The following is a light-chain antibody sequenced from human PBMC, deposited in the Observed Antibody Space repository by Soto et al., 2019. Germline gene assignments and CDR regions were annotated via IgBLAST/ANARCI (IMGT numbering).Light chain of an antibody. J-gene: IGKJ2*01. V-gene: IGKV3-11*01. CDR2: DAS. CDR3: QQRSDWPS. CDR1: QSVGSY. Sequence: EVVLTQSPATLSLSPGERATLSCWASQSVGSYLAWYQQRLGQAPRLLIYDASNRATGIPARFSGSGSGTDFTLTISSLEPEDFAGYYCQQRSDWPSFGQGTKLEIK.